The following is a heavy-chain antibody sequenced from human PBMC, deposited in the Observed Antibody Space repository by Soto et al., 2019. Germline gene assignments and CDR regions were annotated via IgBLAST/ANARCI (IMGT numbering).Heavy chain of an antibody. D-gene: IGHD3-16*01. CDR2: ISYDGSNK. Sequence: QVQLVESGGGVVQPGRSLRLSCAASGFTFSSYGMHWVRQAPGKGLEWVAVISYDGSNKYYADSVKGRFTISRDNSKNPLYLQMNSLRAEDTAVYYCAKDWASMEFQHWGQGTLVTVSS. CDR3: AKDWASMEFQH. CDR1: GFTFSSYG. V-gene: IGHV3-30*18. J-gene: IGHJ1*01.